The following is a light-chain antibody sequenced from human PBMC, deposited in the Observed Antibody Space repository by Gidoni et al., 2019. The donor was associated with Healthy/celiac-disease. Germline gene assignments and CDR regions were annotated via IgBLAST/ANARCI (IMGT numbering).Light chain of an antibody. V-gene: IGLV1-40*01. CDR1: STNIGAGYD. Sequence: QSVLTQPPSVSGAPGQRVTISCTGSSTNIGAGYDVHWYQQLPGSAPKLLIDGNSNRPSGVPDLFSGSKSGTSSSLAITGLQAEDEADYYCQSYDSSLSAFYVFGTGTKVTVL. J-gene: IGLJ1*01. CDR2: GNS. CDR3: QSYDSSLSAFYV.